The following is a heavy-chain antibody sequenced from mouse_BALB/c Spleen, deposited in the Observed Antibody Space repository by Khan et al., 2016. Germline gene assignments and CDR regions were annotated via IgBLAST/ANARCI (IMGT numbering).Heavy chain of an antibody. J-gene: IGHJ3*01. CDR2: IDTSDSYT. Sequence: QVQLQQPGAELVMPGASVKLSCKASGYTFTDYWMHWVKQRPGQGLEWIAAIDTSDSYTTYNQTFKGKATLTVDESASTANMQISSRTADDSAVYDGARGYYGSRSAWFGYWGQGTLVTVAA. CDR1: GYTFTDYW. D-gene: IGHD1-1*01. CDR3: ARGYYGSRSAWFGY. V-gene: IGHV1-69*01.